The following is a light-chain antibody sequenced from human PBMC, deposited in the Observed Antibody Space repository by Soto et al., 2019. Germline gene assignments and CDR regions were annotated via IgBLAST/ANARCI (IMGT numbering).Light chain of an antibody. CDR1: QTISSW. V-gene: IGKV1-33*01. J-gene: IGKJ1*01. CDR2: DAS. CDR3: QQYDNLRRT. Sequence: DIQMTQSPSTLSASLGDRVTITCRASQTISSWLACYQQKSGEAPKLLIYDASTLETGVPSRFSGRGSGTDFTFTISSLQPEDIATYYCQQYDNLRRTFGQGTKVDI.